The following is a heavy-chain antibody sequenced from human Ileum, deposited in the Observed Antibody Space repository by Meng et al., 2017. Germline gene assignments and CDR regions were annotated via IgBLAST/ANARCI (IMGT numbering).Heavy chain of an antibody. J-gene: IGHJ6*02. V-gene: IGHV3-21*01. CDR3: ARGIGWELRSNYYGLDV. CDR2: ISSGRSYT. CDR1: AFTFSSYS. Sequence: GESLKISCAASAFTFSSYSMNWVRQAPGKGLEWVSSISSGRSYTHYTDAVKGRFTISGDNAKNSLYLQMNSLRVEDTAVYYCARGIGWELRSNYYGLDVWGLGTTVTVSS. D-gene: IGHD1-26*01.